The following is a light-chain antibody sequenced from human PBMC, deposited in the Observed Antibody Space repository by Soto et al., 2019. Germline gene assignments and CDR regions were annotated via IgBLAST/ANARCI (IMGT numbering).Light chain of an antibody. CDR3: LQYGSSPWT. CDR1: QSVRNNY. J-gene: IGKJ1*01. CDR2: GAS. Sequence: EIVLTQSPGTLSLSPGERATLSCRASQSVRNNYLAWYQQKPGQAPRLLIYGASSRATGIPDTFSGSGSGTDFTLTISRLEPEDISVYYCLQYGSSPWTFGQGTRVEIK. V-gene: IGKV3-20*01.